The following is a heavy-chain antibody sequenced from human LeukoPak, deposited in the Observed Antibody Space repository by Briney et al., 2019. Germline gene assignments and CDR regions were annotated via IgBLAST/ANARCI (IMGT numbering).Heavy chain of an antibody. CDR1: GFTFSDYY. D-gene: IGHD3-22*01. J-gene: IGHJ5*02. CDR3: ARDPSMIGGSWFDP. Sequence: GGSLRLSCAASGFTFSDYYMGWIRQAPGKGLEWISYISSTSSYTNYPDSLQGRFTISRDNAKNSLYLQMNSLRAEDTAVYYCARDPSMIGGSWFDPWGQGTLVTVSS. CDR2: ISSTSSYT. V-gene: IGHV3-11*06.